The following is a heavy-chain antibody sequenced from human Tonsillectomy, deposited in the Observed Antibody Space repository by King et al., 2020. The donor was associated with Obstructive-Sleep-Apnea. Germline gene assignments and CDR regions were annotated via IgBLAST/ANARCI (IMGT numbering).Heavy chain of an antibody. J-gene: IGHJ4*02. CDR2: IYPGDSDT. D-gene: IGHD6-13*01. V-gene: IGHV5-51*01. CDR1: GYSFTSYW. Sequence: VQLVESGAEVKKPGESLKISCQGSGYSFTSYWIAWLRQMPGKGLEWMGTIYPGDSDTRYSPSFQGQVTMSADKSISTAYMQWSSLKASDTAMYYCSRSGTGAGTFLLTDFWGQGTLVTVSS. CDR3: SRSGTGAGTFLLTDF.